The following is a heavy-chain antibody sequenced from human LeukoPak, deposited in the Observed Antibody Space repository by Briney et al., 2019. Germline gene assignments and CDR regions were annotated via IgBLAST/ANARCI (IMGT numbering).Heavy chain of an antibody. Sequence: GGSLRLSCAASGFTFSNAWMSWVRQASGKGLEWVGRIKSKTDGGTTDYAAPVKGRFTISRDDSKNTLYLQMNSLRAEDTAVYYCAKGQQLVSRGNWFDPWGQGTLVTVSS. CDR3: AKGQQLVSRGNWFDP. CDR2: IKSKTDGGTT. V-gene: IGHV3-15*01. J-gene: IGHJ5*02. CDR1: GFTFSNAW. D-gene: IGHD6-13*01.